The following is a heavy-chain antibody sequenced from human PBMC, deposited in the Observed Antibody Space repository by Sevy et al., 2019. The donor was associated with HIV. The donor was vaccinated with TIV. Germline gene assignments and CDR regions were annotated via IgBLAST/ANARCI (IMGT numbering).Heavy chain of an antibody. D-gene: IGHD2-8*01. V-gene: IGHV3-30*04. CDR1: GFTFGNHA. CDR3: ARDRCTDGVCFRSGYFDY. Sequence: GGSLRLSYAASGFTFGNHAIHWVRQAPGKGLEWVAIISFDGRNEHYADSVKGRFTISRDNSKNTVYLQMTRLRTEDTAVYYCARDRCTDGVCFRSGYFDYWGQGTLVTVSS. J-gene: IGHJ4*01. CDR2: ISFDGRNE.